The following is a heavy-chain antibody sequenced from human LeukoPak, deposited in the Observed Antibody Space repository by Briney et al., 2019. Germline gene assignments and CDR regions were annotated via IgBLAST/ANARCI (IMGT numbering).Heavy chain of an antibody. CDR1: GFTFNIYS. Sequence: GGSLRLSCAASGFTFNIYSMNWVRQAPGKGLEWLSYIASGSRIHYADSVKGRFTISRDNAKNSLYLQMNSLRAEDMALYYCAKDIDRGGYYGSGSYHHYFDYWGQGTLVTVSS. CDR3: AKDIDRGGYYGSGSYHHYFDY. CDR2: IASGSRI. D-gene: IGHD3-10*01. J-gene: IGHJ4*02. V-gene: IGHV3-48*04.